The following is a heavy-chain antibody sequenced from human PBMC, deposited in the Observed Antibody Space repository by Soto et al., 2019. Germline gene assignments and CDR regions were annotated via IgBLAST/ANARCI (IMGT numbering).Heavy chain of an antibody. CDR2: IYSGGST. CDR3: ARASVGVWGSYRYTSKYYFDY. Sequence: LRLSCAASGFTVSSNYMSWVRQAPGKGLEWVSVIYSGGSTYYADSVKGRFTISRDNSKNTLYLQMNSLRAEDTAVYYCARASVGVWGSYRYTSKYYFDYWGQGTLVTVSS. J-gene: IGHJ4*02. V-gene: IGHV3-53*01. CDR1: GFTVSSNY. D-gene: IGHD3-16*02.